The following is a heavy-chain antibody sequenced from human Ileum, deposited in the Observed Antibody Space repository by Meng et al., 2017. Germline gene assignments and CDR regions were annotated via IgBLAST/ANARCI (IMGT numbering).Heavy chain of an antibody. D-gene: IGHD2-15*01. V-gene: IGHV1-69*10. Sequence: QVQLVQSGAEVKYPGSSVTVSCKASGGAFSSSAIGWLRQAPGRGLEWMGGIIPILNASTYAQNFKGRVTLSADMATTTVYMELSSMTYDDTAVYLGAENCSGGGCFDPWGQGTLVTVSS. CDR2: IIPILNAS. J-gene: IGHJ5*02. CDR3: AENCSGGGCFDP. CDR1: GGAFSSSA.